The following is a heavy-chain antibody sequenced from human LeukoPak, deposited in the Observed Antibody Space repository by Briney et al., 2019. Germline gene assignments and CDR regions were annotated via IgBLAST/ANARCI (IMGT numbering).Heavy chain of an antibody. CDR1: GGTFSSYA. Sequence: GSSVKVSCKASGGTFSSYAISWVRQAPGQGLEWMGRIIPIFGTANYAQKFQGRVTITTDESTSTAYMELSGLRSEDTAVYYCARDISLGYSSGWYWGSFDYWGQGTLVTVSS. V-gene: IGHV1-69*05. D-gene: IGHD6-19*01. CDR2: IIPIFGTA. CDR3: ARDISLGYSSGWYWGSFDY. J-gene: IGHJ4*02.